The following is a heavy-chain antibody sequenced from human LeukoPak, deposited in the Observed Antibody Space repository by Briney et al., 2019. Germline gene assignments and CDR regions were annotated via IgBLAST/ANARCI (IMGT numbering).Heavy chain of an antibody. D-gene: IGHD3-3*01. V-gene: IGHV3-30*04. J-gene: IGHJ6*03. CDR3: ARGQRAHVEWSYYMDV. CDR2: ISYDGRNK. Sequence: PGGSLRLPCAASGFTFSSYEMNWVRQAPGKGLEWMSVISYDGRNKYFADSVKGRFTLSRDNSKNTLYLQMNNLRAEDTAVYYCARGQRAHVEWSYYMDVWGKGTTVTVSS. CDR1: GFTFSSYE.